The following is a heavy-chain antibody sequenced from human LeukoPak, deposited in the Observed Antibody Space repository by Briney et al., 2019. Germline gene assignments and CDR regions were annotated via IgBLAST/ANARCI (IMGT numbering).Heavy chain of an antibody. CDR2: ISGSDDDT. CDR1: AFTFSSNA. V-gene: IGHV3-23*01. J-gene: IGHJ4*02. D-gene: IGHD3-10*01. CDR3: AKDVGNYCSGSRRGVFDY. Sequence: GGSLRLSCAASAFTFSSNAMSWVRQSPGKGLEWVSAISGSDDDTFYADAVKGRFTISRDNSENTLYLQMNSLRAEDTAVYYCAKDVGNYCSGSRRGVFDYWGQGTLVTVSS.